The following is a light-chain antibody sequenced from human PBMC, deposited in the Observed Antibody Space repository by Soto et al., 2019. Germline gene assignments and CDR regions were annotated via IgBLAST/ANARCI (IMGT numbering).Light chain of an antibody. CDR3: QQYGSSLTWT. CDR1: QTVDNF. J-gene: IGKJ1*01. V-gene: IGKV3-20*01. CDR2: GSF. Sequence: EIVLTPSPVIVSLSPGERATISCRASQTVDNFLAWYQLKPGKAPRLLIVGSFARATGIPDRFSGSGSGTDFTLTISRLEPEDFAVYYCQQYGSSLTWTFGQGTKWIS.